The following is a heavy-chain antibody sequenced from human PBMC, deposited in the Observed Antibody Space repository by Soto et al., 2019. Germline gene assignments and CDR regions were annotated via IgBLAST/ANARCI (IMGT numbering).Heavy chain of an antibody. Sequence: SETLSLTCTVSGGSISSYYWSWIRQPPGKGLEWIGYIYYSGSTKYNPSLKSRVTISVDTSKNQFSLKLSSATAADTAVYFCARIYCSSVRCSSHFDYWGQGTLVTVSS. D-gene: IGHD2-2*01. CDR2: IYYSGST. CDR1: GGSISSYY. V-gene: IGHV4-59*08. J-gene: IGHJ4*02. CDR3: ARIYCSSVRCSSHFDY.